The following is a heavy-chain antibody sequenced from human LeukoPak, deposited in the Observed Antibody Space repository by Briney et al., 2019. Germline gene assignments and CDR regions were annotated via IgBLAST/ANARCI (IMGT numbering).Heavy chain of an antibody. CDR1: GFTFSSYW. Sequence: PGGSLRLSCAASGFTFSSYWMSWVRQAPGKGLEWVASINRDGSERSYVDSVTGRFTISRDNAKNPLYLQMNSLRDEDTAVYYCARGMATVDYWGQGTLVTVSS. CDR2: INRDGSER. V-gene: IGHV3-7*04. J-gene: IGHJ4*02. D-gene: IGHD5-24*01. CDR3: ARGMATVDY.